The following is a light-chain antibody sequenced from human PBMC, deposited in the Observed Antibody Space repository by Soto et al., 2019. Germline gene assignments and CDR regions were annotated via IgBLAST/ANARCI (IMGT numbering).Light chain of an antibody. V-gene: IGKV1-9*01. J-gene: IGKJ4*01. CDR2: AAS. Sequence: IQLTQSPSFLSASVGDGVTITCRASQGIGSSLAWYQQKPGKAPNLLIYAASTLQSGVPSRFSGSASGTEFTLTISNLQPEDFATYYCQQLNSYPLTFGGGTKVEIK. CDR1: QGIGSS. CDR3: QQLNSYPLT.